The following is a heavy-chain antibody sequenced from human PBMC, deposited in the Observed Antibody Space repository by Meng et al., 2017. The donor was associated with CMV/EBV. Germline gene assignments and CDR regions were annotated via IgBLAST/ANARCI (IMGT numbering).Heavy chain of an antibody. V-gene: IGHV1-46*01. CDR1: GYTFTSYY. Sequence: ASVKVSCKASGYTFTSYYMHWVRQAPGQGLEWMGIINPSGGSTSYAQKFQGRVTMTRDTSTSTVYMELSSLRSEDTAVYYCASQTTGYYGMDVLGQGTTVTVSS. J-gene: IGHJ6*02. D-gene: IGHD4-17*01. CDR3: ASQTTGYYGMDV. CDR2: INPSGGST.